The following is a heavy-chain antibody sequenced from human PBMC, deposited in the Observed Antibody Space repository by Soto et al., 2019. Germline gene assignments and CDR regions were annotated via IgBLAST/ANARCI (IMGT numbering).Heavy chain of an antibody. V-gene: IGHV3-33*01. D-gene: IGHD1-26*01. Sequence: GGSLRLSCAASGFTFSNYGMHWVRQAPGKGLEWVAVIWYDGNNKYYADSVKGRFTISRDNSKNTLYLQMNSLRAEDTAVYYCARESGATNPSYYYYYGMDVWGQGTTVTVSS. CDR3: ARESGATNPSYYYYYGMDV. CDR2: IWYDGNNK. J-gene: IGHJ6*02. CDR1: GFTFSNYG.